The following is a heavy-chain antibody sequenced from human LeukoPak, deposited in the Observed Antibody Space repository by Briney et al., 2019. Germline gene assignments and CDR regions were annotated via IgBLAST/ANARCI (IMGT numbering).Heavy chain of an antibody. CDR2: IHYSGST. Sequence: SETLSLTCTVSGGSISSGDYYWSWIRQPPGKGLEWIGYIHYSGSTYYNPSLKSRVTISVDTSKNQFSLKLSSVTAADTAVYYCAAWSGYYREYYFDYWGQGTLVTVSS. CDR1: GGSISSGDYY. V-gene: IGHV4-30-4*01. CDR3: AAWSGYYREYYFDY. D-gene: IGHD3-3*01. J-gene: IGHJ4*02.